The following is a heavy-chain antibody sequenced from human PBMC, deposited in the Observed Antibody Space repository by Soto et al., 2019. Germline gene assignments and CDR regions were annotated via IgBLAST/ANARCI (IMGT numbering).Heavy chain of an antibody. CDR2: IYYSGST. J-gene: IGHJ5*02. CDR1: GGSVSSGSYY. Sequence: KPSETLSLTCTVSGGSVSSGSYYWSWIRQPPGKGLEWIGSIYYSGSTYYNPSLKSRVTISVDTSKNQFSLKLSSVTAADTAVYYCATQEVGGSYVYTFDPWGQGTLVTVSS. V-gene: IGHV4-39*01. CDR3: ATQEVGGSYVYTFDP. D-gene: IGHD1-26*01.